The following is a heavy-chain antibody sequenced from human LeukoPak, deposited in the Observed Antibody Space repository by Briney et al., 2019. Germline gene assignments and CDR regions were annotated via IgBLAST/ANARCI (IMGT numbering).Heavy chain of an antibody. CDR1: GGSISSGGYY. D-gene: IGHD3-10*01. CDR2: IYYSGST. CDR3: ARDGRDYYGSGSSILSITKNAFDI. Sequence: PSQTLSLTCTVSGGSISSGGYYWRRIRQHPGKGLEWIGYIYYSGSTYYNPSLKSRVTISVDTSKNQFSLKLSSVTAADTAVYYCARDGRDYYGSGSSILSITKNAFDIWGQGTMVTVSS. V-gene: IGHV4-31*03. J-gene: IGHJ3*02.